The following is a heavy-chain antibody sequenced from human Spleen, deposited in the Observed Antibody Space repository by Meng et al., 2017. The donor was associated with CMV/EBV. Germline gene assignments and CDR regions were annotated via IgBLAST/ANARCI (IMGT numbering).Heavy chain of an antibody. D-gene: IGHD2-2*01. J-gene: IGHJ6*02. CDR1: GFTFSSYW. Sequence: GESLKISCAASGFTFSSYWMSWVRQAPGKGLEWVANIKQDGSEKYYVDSVKGRFTISRDNAKNSLYLQMNSLRAEDTAVYYCALFEGYCSSTSCPEGYYGMDVWGQGTTVTVSS. CDR2: IKQDGSEK. CDR3: ALFEGYCSSTSCPEGYYGMDV. V-gene: IGHV3-7*03.